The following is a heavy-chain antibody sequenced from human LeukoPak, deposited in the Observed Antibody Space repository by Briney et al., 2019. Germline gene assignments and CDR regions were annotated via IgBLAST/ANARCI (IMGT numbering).Heavy chain of an antibody. CDR3: ARGPRSRPYYFDY. CDR1: GYTFTSYG. CDR2: ISAYNGNT. J-gene: IGHJ4*02. D-gene: IGHD1-26*01. V-gene: IGHV1-18*01. Sequence: GASVKVSCKASGYTFTSYGISWVRQAPGQGLEWMGWISAYNGNTYYAQKLQGRVTMTTDTSTSTAYMELSSLRSEDTAVYYCARGPRSRPYYFDYWAQGPLVTVPS.